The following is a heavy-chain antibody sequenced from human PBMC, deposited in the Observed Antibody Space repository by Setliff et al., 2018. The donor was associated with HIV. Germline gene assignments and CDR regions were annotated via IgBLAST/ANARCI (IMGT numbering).Heavy chain of an antibody. D-gene: IGHD3-22*01. V-gene: IGHV1-8*01. J-gene: IGHJ4*02. Sequence: ASVKVSCKTSGYTFTSYGITWVRQAPGQGLEWMGWMNPNSGNTGYAQKFQGRVTMTRNTSISTAYMELSSLRSEDTAVYYCARATDYDSSGYYSLNFDYWGQGTLVTVSS. CDR2: MNPNSGNT. CDR1: GYTFTSYG. CDR3: ARATDYDSSGYYSLNFDY.